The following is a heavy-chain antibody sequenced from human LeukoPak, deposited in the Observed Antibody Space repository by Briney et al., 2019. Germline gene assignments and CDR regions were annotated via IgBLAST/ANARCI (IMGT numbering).Heavy chain of an antibody. J-gene: IGHJ4*01. V-gene: IGHV3-7*01. CDR1: GFILSSYW. Sequence: GGSLRLSCAASGFILSSYWMCWVRQAPGKGLEWVANIKQDGSEEYYVDSVRGRFNISRDNAKNSVYLQMNSLRAEDTAEYYCARDLASDNGDYSWGPDYWGHGTLSPSPQ. D-gene: IGHD4-23*01. CDR2: IKQDGSEE. CDR3: ARDLASDNGDYSWGPDY.